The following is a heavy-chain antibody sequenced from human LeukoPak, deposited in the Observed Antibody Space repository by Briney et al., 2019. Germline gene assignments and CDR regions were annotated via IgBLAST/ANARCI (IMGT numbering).Heavy chain of an antibody. CDR3: ARPVPSRLGWFDP. D-gene: IGHD1-1*01. Sequence: AETLSLTCTVSGVSISSSNSYWGWIRQPPGKGLEWIGSIYYSGNTYYNASLKSQVSISIDTSKNQFSLRLTSVTAADTAVYYRARPVPSRLGWFDPWGQGTLVTVSS. CDR1: GVSISSSNSY. J-gene: IGHJ5*02. CDR2: IYYSGNT. V-gene: IGHV4-39*01.